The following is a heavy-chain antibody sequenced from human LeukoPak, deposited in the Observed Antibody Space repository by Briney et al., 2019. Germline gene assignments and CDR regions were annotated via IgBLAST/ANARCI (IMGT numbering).Heavy chain of an antibody. CDR2: ISYDGSNK. CDR3: ARDDYGDYLGWFDP. CDR1: GFTFSSYA. Sequence: GGSLRLSCAASGFTFSSYAMHWVRQAPGKGLEWVAVISYDGSNKYYADSVKGRFTISRDNSKNTLYLQMNSLRAEDTAVYYCARDDYGDYLGWFDPWGQGTLVTVSS. J-gene: IGHJ5*02. D-gene: IGHD4-17*01. V-gene: IGHV3-30-3*01.